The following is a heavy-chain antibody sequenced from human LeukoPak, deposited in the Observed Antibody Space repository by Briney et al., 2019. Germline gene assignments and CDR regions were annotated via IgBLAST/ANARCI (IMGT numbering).Heavy chain of an antibody. CDR1: GYTFTGYY. Sequence: GASVTVSCKASGYTFTGYYMHWVRPAPGQGLEWMGWINPNSGGTNYAQKFQGRVTMTRDTFISTAYMELSRLRSDDTAVYYCAILGGVRGTKRAFDIWGQGTMVTVSS. CDR3: AILGGVRGTKRAFDI. V-gene: IGHV1-2*02. CDR2: INPNSGGT. J-gene: IGHJ3*02. D-gene: IGHD3-10*01.